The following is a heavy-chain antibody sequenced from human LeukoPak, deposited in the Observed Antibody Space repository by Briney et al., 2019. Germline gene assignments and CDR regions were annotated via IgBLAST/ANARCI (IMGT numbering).Heavy chain of an antibody. CDR3: AKVRYQLLGYFDY. CDR1: GFTFSSNA. Sequence: PGGSLRLSCAASGFTFSSNAMAWVRQAPGKGLEWVSAISGSGVTTYCADSVKDRFTISRDNSKNTLYLQMISLRAEGTAVYYCAKVRYQLLGYFDYWGQGTLVTVSS. V-gene: IGHV3-23*01. D-gene: IGHD2-2*01. J-gene: IGHJ4*02. CDR2: ISGSGVTT.